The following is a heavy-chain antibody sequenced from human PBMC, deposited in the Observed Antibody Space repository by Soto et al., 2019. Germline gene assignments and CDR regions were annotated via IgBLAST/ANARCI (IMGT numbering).Heavy chain of an antibody. Sequence: NPGGSLRLSCAASGFTFSSYSMNWVRQAPGKGLEWVSSISSSSSYIYYADSVKGRFTISRDNAKNSLYLQMNSLRAEDTAVYYCASYLVGAITRDYWGQGTLVTVSS. V-gene: IGHV3-21*01. CDR1: GFTFSSYS. CDR2: ISSSSSYI. D-gene: IGHD1-26*01. CDR3: ASYLVGAITRDY. J-gene: IGHJ4*02.